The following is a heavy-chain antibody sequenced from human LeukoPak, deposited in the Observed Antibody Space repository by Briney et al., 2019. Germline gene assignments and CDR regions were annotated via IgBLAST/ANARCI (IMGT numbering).Heavy chain of an antibody. D-gene: IGHD3-16*01. Sequence: SETLSLTCAVYGGSFSGYYWSWIRQPPGKGLEWIGEINHSGSTNYNPSLKSRVTISVDTSKNQFSLKLSSVTAADAAVYYCARARGIRGAFDYGGQGTLVTVPS. CDR1: GGSFSGYY. J-gene: IGHJ4*02. CDR3: ARARGIRGAFDY. CDR2: INHSGST. V-gene: IGHV4-34*01.